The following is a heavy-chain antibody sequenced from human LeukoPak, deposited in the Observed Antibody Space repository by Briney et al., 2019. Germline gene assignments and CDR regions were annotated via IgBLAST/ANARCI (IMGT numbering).Heavy chain of an antibody. Sequence: GGSLRLSCAASGFTFSSYWMSWVRQAPGKGLEWVANIKQDGSEKYYVDSVKGRFTISRDNAKNSLYLQMNSLRAEDTAVYYCARGLRYFDWRNWFDPWGQGTLVTVSS. J-gene: IGHJ5*02. CDR1: GFTFSSYW. V-gene: IGHV3-7*01. CDR2: IKQDGSEK. CDR3: ARGLRYFDWRNWFDP. D-gene: IGHD3-9*01.